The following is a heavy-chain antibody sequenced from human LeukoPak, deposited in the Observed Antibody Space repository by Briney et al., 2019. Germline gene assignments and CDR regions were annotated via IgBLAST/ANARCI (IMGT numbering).Heavy chain of an antibody. J-gene: IGHJ4*02. CDR2: ITSTGSTV. CDR1: GFTFSDYY. Sequence: PGGSLRLSCAASGFTFSDYYMTWIRQAPGKGLEWLSYITSTGSTVYYADSVKGRFTVSRDNTKNPLSLQMTSLSAEDTAVYYCARVLSSGYSPFDYWGQGILVSVSS. D-gene: IGHD3-22*01. V-gene: IGHV3-11*01. CDR3: ARVLSSGYSPFDY.